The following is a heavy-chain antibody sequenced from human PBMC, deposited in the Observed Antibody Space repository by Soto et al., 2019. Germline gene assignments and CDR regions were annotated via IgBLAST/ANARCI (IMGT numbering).Heavy chain of an antibody. D-gene: IGHD3-16*01. CDR2: IYYSGST. V-gene: IGHV4-59*08. CDR1: GGSISSYY. Sequence: SETLSLTCTVSGGSISSYYWSWIRQPPGKGLEWIGYIYYSGSTNYNPSLKSRVTISVDTSKDQFSLKLSSVTAADTAVYYCARRYGWAFDIWGQGTMVTVSS. J-gene: IGHJ3*02. CDR3: ARRYGWAFDI.